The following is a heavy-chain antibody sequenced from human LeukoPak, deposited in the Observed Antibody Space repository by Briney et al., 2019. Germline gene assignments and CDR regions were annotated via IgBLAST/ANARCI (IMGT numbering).Heavy chain of an antibody. V-gene: IGHV4-59*06. Sequence: SETLSLTCNVSGGSITSHYWTWIRQAPGKGLEWIGSIYFSGSTYYNPSLKSRITISVDTSKNQFSLKLSSVTAADTAVYYCARDSGGYAVAGYGMDVWGQGTTVTVSS. CDR3: ARDSGGYAVAGYGMDV. D-gene: IGHD6-19*01. CDR1: GGSITSHY. CDR2: IYFSGST. J-gene: IGHJ6*02.